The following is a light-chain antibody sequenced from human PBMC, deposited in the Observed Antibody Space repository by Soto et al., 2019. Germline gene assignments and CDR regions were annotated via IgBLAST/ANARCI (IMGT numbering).Light chain of an antibody. J-gene: IGKJ2*01. CDR1: RAISHY. Sequence: DIQLTQSPSFLSASVGDRVTITCRASRAISHYVAWYQQKPGRAPKLLIYAASTLQSGVTARFSGSGSGTEFTLTVGSLQPEDFATYYCQQINSWPYTFGQGTKVDIK. V-gene: IGKV1-9*01. CDR2: AAS. CDR3: QQINSWPYT.